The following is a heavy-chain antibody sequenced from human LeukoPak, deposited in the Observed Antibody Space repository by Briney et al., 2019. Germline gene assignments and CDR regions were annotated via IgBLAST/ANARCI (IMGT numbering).Heavy chain of an antibody. V-gene: IGHV3-21*01. CDR1: GFTFSSYS. D-gene: IGHD6-13*01. Sequence: GGSLRLSCAASGFTFSSYSMNWVRQAPGQGLEWVSSISSSSSYIYYASSVKGRFTISRDNAKNSLYLQMNSLRAEDTAVYYCARGEQQLTHDAFDIWGQGTMVTVSS. CDR3: ARGEQQLTHDAFDI. J-gene: IGHJ3*02. CDR2: ISSSSSYI.